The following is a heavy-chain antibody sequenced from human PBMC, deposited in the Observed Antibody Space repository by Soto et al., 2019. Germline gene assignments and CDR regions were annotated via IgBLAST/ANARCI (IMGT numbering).Heavy chain of an antibody. D-gene: IGHD3-3*01. Sequence: EVQLLESGGGLVQPGGSLRLSCAASGFTFSSYAMSWVRQAPGKGLEWVSAISGSGGSTYYADSVKGRFTISRDNSKNTLYLQMNSLRAEDTAVYYCARDQSYYDFWSGYYSGEYYYYYYGMDVWGQGTTVTVSS. CDR2: ISGSGGST. CDR3: ARDQSYYDFWSGYYSGEYYYYYYGMDV. J-gene: IGHJ6*02. V-gene: IGHV3-23*01. CDR1: GFTFSSYA.